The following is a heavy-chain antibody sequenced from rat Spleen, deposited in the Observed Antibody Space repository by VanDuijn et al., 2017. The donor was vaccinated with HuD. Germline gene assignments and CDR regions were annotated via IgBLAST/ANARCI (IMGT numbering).Heavy chain of an antibody. V-gene: IGHV5-29*01. Sequence: EVQLVESGGGLVQPGRSLKLSCAASGFTFSDYGMAWVRQAPTKGLEWVATISYDDSSTYYRDSVKGRFTISRDNAKSTLYLQMDSLRSEDTATYYCATHRLYNNYGEDVMDAWGQGASVTVSS. CDR2: ISYDDSST. CDR1: GFTFSDYG. J-gene: IGHJ4*01. CDR3: ATHRLYNNYGEDVMDA. D-gene: IGHD1-10*01.